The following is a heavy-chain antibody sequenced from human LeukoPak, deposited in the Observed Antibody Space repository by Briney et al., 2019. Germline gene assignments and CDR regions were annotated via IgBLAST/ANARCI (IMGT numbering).Heavy chain of an antibody. CDR1: GYTFTSYA. D-gene: IGHD6-13*01. J-gene: IGHJ5*02. V-gene: IGHV1-3*01. CDR2: INAGNGNT. CDR3: AREGLSSSWYRVDP. Sequence: EASVKVSCKASGYTFTSYAMHWVRQAPGQRLEWMGWINAGNGNTKYSQKFQGRVTITRDTSASTAYMELSSLRSEDTAVYYCAREGLSSSWYRVDPWGQGTLVTVSS.